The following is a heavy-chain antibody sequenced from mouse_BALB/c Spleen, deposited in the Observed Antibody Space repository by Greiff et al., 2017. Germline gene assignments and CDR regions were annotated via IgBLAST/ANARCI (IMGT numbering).Heavy chain of an antibody. V-gene: IGHV5-6-5*01. J-gene: IGHJ4*01. D-gene: IGHD2-12*01. CDR2: ISSGGST. Sequence: EVQLVESGGGLVKPGGSLKLSCAASGFTFSSYAMSWVRQTPEKRLEWVASISSGGSTYYPDSVKGRFTISRDNARNILYLQMSSLRSEDTAMYYCAREDDGDAMDYWGQGTSVTVSS. CDR1: GFTFSSYA. CDR3: AREDDGDAMDY.